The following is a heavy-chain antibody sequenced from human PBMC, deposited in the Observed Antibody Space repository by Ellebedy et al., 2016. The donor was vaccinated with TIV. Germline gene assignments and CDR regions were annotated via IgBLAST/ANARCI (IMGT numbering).Heavy chain of an antibody. CDR3: ARDPSFGVVTLAMDV. J-gene: IGHJ6*02. V-gene: IGHV3-33*01. CDR1: GFTFSSYG. D-gene: IGHD3-3*01. CDR2: IWYDGSNK. Sequence: GESLKISXAASGFTFSSYGMHWVRQAPGKGLEWVAVIWYDGSNKYYADSVKGRFTISRDNSKNTLYLQMNSLRAEDTAVYYCARDPSFGVVTLAMDVWGQGTTVTVSS.